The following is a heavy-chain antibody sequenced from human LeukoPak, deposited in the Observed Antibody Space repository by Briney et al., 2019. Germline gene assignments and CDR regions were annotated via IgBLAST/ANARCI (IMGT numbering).Heavy chain of an antibody. J-gene: IGHJ6*03. D-gene: IGHD3-10*01. V-gene: IGHV1-69*13. CDR1: GGTFSSYA. CDR3: ARHYYYGSEGLYYMDV. CDR2: IIPIFGTA. Sequence: SVKVSCKASGGTFSSYAISWVRQAPGQGLEWMGGIIPIFGTANYAQKFQGRVTITADESTSTAYMELSSLRSEDTAVYYCARHYYYGSEGLYYMDVWGKGTTVTISS.